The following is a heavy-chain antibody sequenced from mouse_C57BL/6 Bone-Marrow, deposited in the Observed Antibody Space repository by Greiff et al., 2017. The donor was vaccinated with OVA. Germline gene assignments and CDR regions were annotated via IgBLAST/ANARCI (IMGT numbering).Heavy chain of an antibody. CDR2: IYPGDGDT. CDR1: GYAFSSSW. Sequence: VQLQQSGPELVKPGASVKISCKASGYAFSSSWMNWVKQRPGKGLEWIGRIYPGDGDTNYNGKFKGKATLTADKSSSTAYMQLSSLTSEDSAVYFCARKESLYAMDYCGEGASVTVSS. J-gene: IGHJ4*01. D-gene: IGHD6-2*01. V-gene: IGHV1-82*01. CDR3: ARKESLYAMDY.